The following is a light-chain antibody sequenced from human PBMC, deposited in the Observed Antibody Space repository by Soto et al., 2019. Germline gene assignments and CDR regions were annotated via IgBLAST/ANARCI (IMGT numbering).Light chain of an antibody. CDR3: QQYGSSPQT. J-gene: IGKJ2*01. V-gene: IGKV3-20*01. CDR1: QSVSRSY. CDR2: AAS. Sequence: EIVLTQSPGTLSLSPGERATLSCRASQSVSRSYLAWYQQKPGQAPSLLIYAASSRATGIPDRFSGSGSGTDFTLTISRLEPGVFAVYYCQQYGSSPQTFGQGTKVEIK.